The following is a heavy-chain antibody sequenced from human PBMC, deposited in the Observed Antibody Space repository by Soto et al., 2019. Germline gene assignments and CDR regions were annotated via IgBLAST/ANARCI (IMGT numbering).Heavy chain of an antibody. D-gene: IGHD1-26*01. CDR3: ARVLASGSCLDY. CDR2: IYHSGST. J-gene: IGHJ4*02. Sequence: PSETLSLTCAVSDGSISSSNWWSWVRQPPGKGLEWIGEIYHSGSTNYNPSLKSRVTISVDKSKNQFSLKLSSVTAADTAVYYCARVLASGSCLDYWGQGTLVTVSS. CDR1: DGSISSSNW. V-gene: IGHV4-4*02.